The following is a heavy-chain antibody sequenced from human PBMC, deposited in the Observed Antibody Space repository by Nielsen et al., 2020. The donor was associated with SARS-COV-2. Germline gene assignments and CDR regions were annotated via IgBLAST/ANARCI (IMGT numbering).Heavy chain of an antibody. CDR2: IIPILGIV. V-gene: IGHV1-69*04. Sequence: SVKVSCKASGGTFSSYAISWVRQAPGQGLEWMGRIIPILGIVNYAQKLQGRVTITADKSTSTAYMELSSLRSEDTAVYYCARATDYYYGMDVWGQGTTVTVSS. J-gene: IGHJ6*02. CDR1: GGTFSSYA. CDR3: ARATDYYYGMDV.